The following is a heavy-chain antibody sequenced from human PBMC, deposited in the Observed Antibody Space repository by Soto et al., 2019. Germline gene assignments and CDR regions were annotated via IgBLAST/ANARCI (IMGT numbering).Heavy chain of an antibody. CDR1: GGSISSSNYY. V-gene: IGHV4-39*01. J-gene: IGHJ6*03. CDR3: GRFNYYYYYYMDV. Sequence: PSETLSLTCTVSGGSISSSNYYWGWIRQHPGKGLEWIGSIYYSGSTYYNPSLKSRVTISVHTSKNQFSLKLSSVTAADTAVYYCGRFNYYYYYYMDVWGKGTTVTVSS. CDR2: IYYSGST.